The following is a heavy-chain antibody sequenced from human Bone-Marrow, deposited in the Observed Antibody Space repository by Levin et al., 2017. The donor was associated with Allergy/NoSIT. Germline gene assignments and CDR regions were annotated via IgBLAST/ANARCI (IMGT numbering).Heavy chain of an antibody. CDR1: GYTFTGYY. CDR2: LNCNTGGA. V-gene: IGHV1-2*06. J-gene: IGHJ4*02. CDR3: ARGSYSGYDWGHDY. Sequence: GGSLRLSCKASGYTFTGYYMHWVRQAPGQGLEWMGRLNCNTGGANYAQKFQGRVTMTRDTSIRTAYMDLSRLRYEDTAVYYCARGSYSGYDWGHDYWGQGTLVIVAS. D-gene: IGHD5-12*01.